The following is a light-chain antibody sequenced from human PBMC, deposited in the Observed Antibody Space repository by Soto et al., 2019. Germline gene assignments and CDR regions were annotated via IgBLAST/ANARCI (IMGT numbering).Light chain of an antibody. CDR2: DAS. CDR1: QSVSSY. Sequence: ELVLTQSPATLSLSPGERAILACRASQSVSSYLAWYQQKPGQAPRLLIYDASNMATGIPARFSGSGSGTDFTLTISSLEPEDFAVYYCQQRSNWPLTFGGGTKVEMK. J-gene: IGKJ4*01. V-gene: IGKV3-11*01. CDR3: QQRSNWPLT.